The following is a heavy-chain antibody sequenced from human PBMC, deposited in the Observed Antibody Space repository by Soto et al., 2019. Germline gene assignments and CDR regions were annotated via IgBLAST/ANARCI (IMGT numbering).Heavy chain of an antibody. Sequence: ASVKVSCKASGYTFTSYGISWVRQAPGQGLEWMGWISAYNGNTNYAQKLQGRVTMTTDTTTSTAYMELRSLRSDDTAVYYCARVAYDILTGYYWSPLDYWGQGTLVTVSS. V-gene: IGHV1-18*01. J-gene: IGHJ4*02. D-gene: IGHD3-9*01. CDR1: GYTFTSYG. CDR3: ARVAYDILTGYYWSPLDY. CDR2: ISAYNGNT.